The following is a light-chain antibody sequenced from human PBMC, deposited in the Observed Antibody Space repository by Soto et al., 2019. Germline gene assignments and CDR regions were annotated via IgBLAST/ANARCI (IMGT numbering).Light chain of an antibody. CDR2: DAS. V-gene: IGKV3-11*01. Sequence: FSLSPAAVSLTQGERATLSCRASQCVSSYLAWYQQKPGQAPRLLIYDASNRATGIPARFSGSGSGTDFTLTISSLEPDDFAVYYCQQRSNWTTFGPGAKVDI. CDR1: QCVSSY. J-gene: IGKJ3*01. CDR3: QQRSNWTT.